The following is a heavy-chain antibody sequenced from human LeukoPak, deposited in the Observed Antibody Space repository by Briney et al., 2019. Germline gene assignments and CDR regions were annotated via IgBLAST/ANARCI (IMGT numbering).Heavy chain of an antibody. CDR1: GFTFNDYA. CDR3: ARDYGDLDY. CDR2: ISYDGYDK. D-gene: IGHD4-17*01. J-gene: IGHJ4*02. V-gene: IGHV3-30-3*01. Sequence: GGSLRLSCAASGFTFNDYAMYWVRQTPGTGMEWVTLISYDGYDKSYADSVRGRFTISRDNSKNTLYLQMDSLRSEDTAVYYFARDYGDLDYWGLGTLVTVSS.